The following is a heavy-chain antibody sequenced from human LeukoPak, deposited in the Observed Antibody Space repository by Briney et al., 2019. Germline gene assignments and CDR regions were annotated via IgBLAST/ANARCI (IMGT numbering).Heavy chain of an antibody. CDR1: GYTFTGYY. D-gene: IGHD5-18*01. CDR3: ARDPTAMVTSDYYYGMDV. CDR2: INPNSGGT. V-gene: IGHV1-2*02. J-gene: IGHJ6*02. Sequence: VASVKVSCKASGYTFTGYYMHWVRQAPGQGLEWMGWINPNSGGTNYAQKFQGTVTMTRDTSISTAYMELSRLRSDDTAVYYCARDPTAMVTSDYYYGMDVWGQGTTVTVSS.